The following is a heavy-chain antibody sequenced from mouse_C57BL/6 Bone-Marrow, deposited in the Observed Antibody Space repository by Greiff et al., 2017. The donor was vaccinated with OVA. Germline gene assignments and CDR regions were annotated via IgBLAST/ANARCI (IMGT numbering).Heavy chain of an antibody. CDR2: ISSGGSYT. V-gene: IGHV5-6*01. Sequence: EVKLMESGGDLVKPGGSLKLSCAASGFTFSSYGMSWVRQTPDKRLEWVATISSGGSYTYYPDSVKGRFTISRDNAKNTLYLQMSSLKSEDTAMYYCARLAPYYEAMDYWGQGTSVTVSS. J-gene: IGHJ4*01. CDR1: GFTFSSYG. CDR3: ARLAPYYEAMDY. D-gene: IGHD2-10*01.